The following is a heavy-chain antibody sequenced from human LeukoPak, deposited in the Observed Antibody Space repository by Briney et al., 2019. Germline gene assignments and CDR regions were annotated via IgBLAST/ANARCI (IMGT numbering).Heavy chain of an antibody. V-gene: IGHV1-2*02. D-gene: IGHD3-3*01. CDR1: GYTFTGYY. Sequence: ASVKVSCKASGYTFTGYYMHWVRQAPGQGLEWMGWIIPNSGGTNYAQKFQGRVTMTRDTSISTAYMELSRLRSDDTAVYYCARDQITIFGVVNLYNWFDPWGQGTLVTVSS. CDR2: IIPNSGGT. J-gene: IGHJ5*02. CDR3: ARDQITIFGVVNLYNWFDP.